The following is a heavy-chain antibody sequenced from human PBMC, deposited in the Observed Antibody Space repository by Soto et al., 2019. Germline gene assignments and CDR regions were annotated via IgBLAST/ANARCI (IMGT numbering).Heavy chain of an antibody. D-gene: IGHD3-22*01. Sequence: QVQLVESGGSLVKPGGSLRLSCAASGFTFSDDYMTWIRQAPGKGLEWISCISDGGRAMYYADSVKGRFTISRDNADNSLYQQMTSLRAEDTAVYYCARERVVGSGAHPNDYWGQGSLVTVSS. CDR2: ISDGGRAM. J-gene: IGHJ4*02. CDR3: ARERVVGSGAHPNDY. CDR1: GFTFSDDY. V-gene: IGHV3-11*01.